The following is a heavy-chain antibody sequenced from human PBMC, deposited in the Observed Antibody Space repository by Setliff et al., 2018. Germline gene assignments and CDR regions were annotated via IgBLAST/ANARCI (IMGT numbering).Heavy chain of an antibody. Sequence: SETLSLTCTVSGGSISSSSYYWGWIRQPPGKGLEWIGSTYYSGTTYSNASLASRLTISVDTSKNQFSLKLTSVTAADTAVYYCARTGTYRYFDYWGQGTLVTVSS. J-gene: IGHJ4*02. D-gene: IGHD1-1*01. CDR3: ARTGTYRYFDY. CDR2: TYYSGTT. V-gene: IGHV4-39*01. CDR1: GGSISSSSYY.